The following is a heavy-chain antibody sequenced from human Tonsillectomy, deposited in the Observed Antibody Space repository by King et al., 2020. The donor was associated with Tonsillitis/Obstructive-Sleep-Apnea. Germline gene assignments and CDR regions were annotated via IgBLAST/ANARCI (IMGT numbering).Heavy chain of an antibody. Sequence: QLQESGPGLVKPSETLSLTCTVSGGSISSSSYYWGWIRQPPGKGLDWIGTIYYSENTYYNPSLKSRVTISVDTSKNQFSLKLSSVTAADTAVYYCARHGSAIVLGPAIIEWVGYNYYYMAVWGKGTTVTVSS. D-gene: IGHD2-2*01. J-gene: IGHJ6*03. V-gene: IGHV4-39*01. CDR3: ARHGSAIVLGPAIIEWVGYNYYYMAV. CDR2: IYYSENT. CDR1: GGSISSSSYY.